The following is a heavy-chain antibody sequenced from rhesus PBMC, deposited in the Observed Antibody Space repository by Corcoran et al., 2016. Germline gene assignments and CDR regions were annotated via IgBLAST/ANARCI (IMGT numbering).Heavy chain of an antibody. CDR3: AKDDSNQYGLDS. CDR1: GYSFTSYW. J-gene: IGHJ6*01. V-gene: IGHV5-2*01. D-gene: IGHD4-23*01. CDR2: IDPSDSDT. Sequence: EVQLVQSGAEVKRPGESLKISCKTSGYSFTSYWISWVRQMLGKGLEWIGAIDPSDSDTRYSPSCQGQVTISADKSISTTYLQWSSLKASDSATYYCAKDDSNQYGLDSWGQGVVVTVSS.